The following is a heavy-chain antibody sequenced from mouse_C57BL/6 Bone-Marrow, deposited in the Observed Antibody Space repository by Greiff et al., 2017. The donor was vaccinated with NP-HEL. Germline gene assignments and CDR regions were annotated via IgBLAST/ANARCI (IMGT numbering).Heavy chain of an antibody. D-gene: IGHD3-3*01. CDR2: INPGSGGT. Sequence: QVQLQQSGAELVRPGTSVKVSCKASGYAFTNYLIEWVKQRPGQGLEWIGVINPGSGGTYYNEKFKGKATLTADKASSTAYMQLSSLTSEDSAVYFCARVGTSYWGQGKTLPVSS. CDR1: GYAFTNYL. J-gene: IGHJ2*01. CDR3: ARVGTSY. V-gene: IGHV1-54*01.